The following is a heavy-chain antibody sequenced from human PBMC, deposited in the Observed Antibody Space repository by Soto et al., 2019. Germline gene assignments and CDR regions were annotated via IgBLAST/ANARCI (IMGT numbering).Heavy chain of an antibody. V-gene: IGHV3-7*01. J-gene: IGHJ1*01. CDR3: ARDGPIQQLGQSYQF. CDR1: GFPFTGFW. Sequence: PXVSLRLSCAASGFPFTGFWMSWVRQVPGKGLEWAAMINQGGTERYYVDSVKGRFTISRDNAANLVYLQMDSLRGEDTAVYYCARDGPIQQLGQSYQFWGQGTLVTVSS. CDR2: INQGGTER. D-gene: IGHD4-4*01.